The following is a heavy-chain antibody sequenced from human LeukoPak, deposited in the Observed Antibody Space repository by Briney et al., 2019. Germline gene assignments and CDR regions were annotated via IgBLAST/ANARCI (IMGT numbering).Heavy chain of an antibody. Sequence: PGGSLRLSCAASGFTFSSYWMSWVRQAPGKGLEWVSSISSSSSYIYYADSMKGRFTISRDNAKNSLYLQMNSLRAEDTAVYYCARDRVVAPYYFDYWGQGTLVTVSS. J-gene: IGHJ4*02. D-gene: IGHD5-12*01. V-gene: IGHV3-21*01. CDR1: GFTFSSYW. CDR2: ISSSSSYI. CDR3: ARDRVVAPYYFDY.